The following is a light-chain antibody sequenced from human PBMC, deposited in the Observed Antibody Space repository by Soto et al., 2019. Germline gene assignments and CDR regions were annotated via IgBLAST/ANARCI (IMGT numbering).Light chain of an antibody. CDR2: GAS. V-gene: IGKV3-20*01. Sequence: EIVLTQSPGTLSLSPGERATLSCRASQSVSSSYLAWYQQKPGQAPRLLIYGASSRATGIPDRFSGSGSGTDFTLTLSRLEPEYLAVYYCQQYGSSITFGQGTRLEIK. J-gene: IGKJ5*01. CDR3: QQYGSSIT. CDR1: QSVSSSY.